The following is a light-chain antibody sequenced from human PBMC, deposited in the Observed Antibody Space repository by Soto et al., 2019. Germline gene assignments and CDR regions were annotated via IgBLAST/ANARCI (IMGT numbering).Light chain of an antibody. CDR3: ATWDDSPNGYV. J-gene: IGLJ1*01. CDR2: GND. V-gene: IGLV1-44*01. Sequence: QSVLTQPPSASETPGQRVSISCSGSSSNVGSNTVNWYQQLPGTAPKLLMFGNDQRPSGVPDRFSGSKSGTSATLAIGGLQYEDEVDYYCATWDDSPNGYVFGTGTKVTVL. CDR1: SSNVGSNT.